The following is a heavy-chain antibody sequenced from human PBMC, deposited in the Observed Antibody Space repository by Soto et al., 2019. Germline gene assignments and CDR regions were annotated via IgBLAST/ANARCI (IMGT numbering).Heavy chain of an antibody. J-gene: IGHJ6*02. V-gene: IGHV3-33*01. Sequence: GGSLRLSCAASGFTFSSYGMHWVRQAPGKGLEWVAVIWYDGSNKYYADSVKGRFTISRDNSKNTLYLQMNSLRAEDTAVYYCARASYYYGSGSYYNPVEYYYGMDVWGQGTTVTVSS. D-gene: IGHD3-10*01. CDR3: ARASYYYGSGSYYNPVEYYYGMDV. CDR2: IWYDGSNK. CDR1: GFTFSSYG.